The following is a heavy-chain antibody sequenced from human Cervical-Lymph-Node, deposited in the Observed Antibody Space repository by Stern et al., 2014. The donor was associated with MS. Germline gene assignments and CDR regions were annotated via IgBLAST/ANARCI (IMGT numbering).Heavy chain of an antibody. CDR3: ARALGPMNHYYYYKMDL. V-gene: IGHV4-31*03. CDR2: IYHSGVT. Sequence: QVQLQESGPGLVKPSQTLSVTCTVSGDSIRSGAYHWTWIRQHPGKGLEWIGNIYHSGVTSYTPSLQSRIIISIDTSKNQFSLNLSSVTAADTAVYYCARALGPMNHYYYYKMDLWGQGTTVTVSS. CDR1: GDSIRSGAYH. D-gene: IGHD3-10*01. J-gene: IGHJ6*02.